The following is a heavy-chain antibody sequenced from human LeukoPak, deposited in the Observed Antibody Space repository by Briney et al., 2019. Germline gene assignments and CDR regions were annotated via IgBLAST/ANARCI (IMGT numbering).Heavy chain of an antibody. CDR3: ATTLKTTVTIHYYYYMDV. CDR2: ISSSSSTI. D-gene: IGHD4-11*01. CDR1: GFTFSSYS. J-gene: IGHJ6*03. Sequence: PGGSLRLSCAASGFTFSSYSMNWVRQAPGRGLEWVSYISSSSSTIYYADSVKGRFTISRDNAKNSLYLQMNSLRAEDTAVYYCATTLKTTVTIHYYYYMDVWGKGTTVTVSS. V-gene: IGHV3-48*01.